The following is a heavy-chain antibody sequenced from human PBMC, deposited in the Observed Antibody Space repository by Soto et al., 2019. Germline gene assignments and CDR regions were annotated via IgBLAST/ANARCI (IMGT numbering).Heavy chain of an antibody. Sequence: GSLRLACAASGFTRSTYAMTWVRQAPGKGLECVSGVTGSGSQIYYADSVKGRFTISKDNSKNTLYLQMSSLREEDTALYYCAKDAVYRDGLWLMDSWGQGTLVTVSS. CDR1: GFTRSTYA. CDR3: AKDAVYRDGLWLMDS. D-gene: IGHD2-21*01. CDR2: VTGSGSQI. J-gene: IGHJ5*02. V-gene: IGHV3-23*01.